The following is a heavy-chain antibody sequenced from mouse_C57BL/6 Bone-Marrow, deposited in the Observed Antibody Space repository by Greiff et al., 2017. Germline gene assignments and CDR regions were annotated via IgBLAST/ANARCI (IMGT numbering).Heavy chain of an antibody. V-gene: IGHV1-82*01. J-gene: IGHJ3*01. CDR2: LYPGDGET. D-gene: IGHD3-2*02. CDR1: GSAFSSSW. CDR3: AFDSSGYEFAY. Sequence: QVQLQQPGPELVKPGASVKISCKASGSAFSSSWLNWVKQRPGRGLEWIGRLYPGDGETNSNGRLKGEATLTADKSSSSADMQLSSLTSDDSAVYFYAFDSSGYEFAYWGQGTLVTGSA.